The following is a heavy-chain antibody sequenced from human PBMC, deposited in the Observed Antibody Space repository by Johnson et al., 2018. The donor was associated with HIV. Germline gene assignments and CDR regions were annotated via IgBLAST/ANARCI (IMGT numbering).Heavy chain of an antibody. CDR2: IKSKTDGGTT. V-gene: IGHV3-15*01. D-gene: IGHD1-26*01. Sequence: VQLVESGGGLVKPGGSLRLSCAGSGFTLRNAWMSWVRQAPGKGLEWVGRIKSKTDGGTTDYAAPVRGRFTISRDDSKNTLYLQMNSLKTEDTAVYYCTTSGGEWELPGAFDIWGQGTMVTVSS. CDR3: TTSGGEWELPGAFDI. CDR1: GFTLRNAW. J-gene: IGHJ3*02.